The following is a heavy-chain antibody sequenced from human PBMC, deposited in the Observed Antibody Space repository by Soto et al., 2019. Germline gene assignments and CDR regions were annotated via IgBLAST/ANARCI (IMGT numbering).Heavy chain of an antibody. CDR3: ARVIGGYYPDNCFDP. CDR2: INSDGSST. D-gene: IGHD3-3*01. V-gene: IGHV3-74*01. Sequence: GGSLRLSCAASGFTFSSYWMHWVRQAPGKGLVWVSRINSDGSSTSYADSGKARFTISRDNAKNTLYLQMNSLRAEDTAVYYCARVIGGYYPDNCFDPWGQGTLVTVSS. CDR1: GFTFSSYW. J-gene: IGHJ5*02.